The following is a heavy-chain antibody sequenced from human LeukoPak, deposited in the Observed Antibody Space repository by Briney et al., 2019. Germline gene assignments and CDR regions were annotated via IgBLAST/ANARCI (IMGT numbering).Heavy chain of an antibody. J-gene: IGHJ6*03. CDR2: IYTSGST. Sequence: PSETLSLTCTVSGGSISSYYWSWIRQPAGKGLEWIGRIYTSGSTNYNPSLKSRVTMSVDTSKNQFSLKLSSVTAADTAVYYCAAIAAAGDYYYYYMDVWGKGTTVTVSS. V-gene: IGHV4-4*07. CDR1: GGSISSYY. D-gene: IGHD6-13*01. CDR3: AAIAAAGDYYYYYMDV.